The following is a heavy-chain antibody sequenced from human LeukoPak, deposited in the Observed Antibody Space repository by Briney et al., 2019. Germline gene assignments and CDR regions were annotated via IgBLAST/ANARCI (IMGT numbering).Heavy chain of an antibody. Sequence: PGGSLRLSCAASGFTFNDYGMSWVRQAPGKGLEWVSSMSSSSSYIYYADSVKGRFTISRDNAKNSLYLQMNSLRAEDTAVYYCARGLGGYDQFFDYWGQGTLVTVSS. D-gene: IGHD5-12*01. V-gene: IGHV3-21*01. CDR3: ARGLGGYDQFFDY. CDR1: GFTFNDYG. J-gene: IGHJ4*02. CDR2: MSSSSSYI.